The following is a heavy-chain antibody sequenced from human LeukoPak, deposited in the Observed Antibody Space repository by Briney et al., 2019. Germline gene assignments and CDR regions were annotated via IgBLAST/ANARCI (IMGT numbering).Heavy chain of an antibody. J-gene: IGHJ4*02. CDR1: GGSISSSSYY. D-gene: IGHD3-9*01. CDR2: IYYSGST. Sequence: SETLSLTCTVSGGSISSSSYYWGWIRQPPGKGLEWIGSIYYSGSTYYNPSLKSRVTISVDTSKNQFSLKLSSVTAVDTAVYYCARSGSPDWLSVDYWGQGTLVTVSS. CDR3: ARSGSPDWLSVDY. V-gene: IGHV4-39*07.